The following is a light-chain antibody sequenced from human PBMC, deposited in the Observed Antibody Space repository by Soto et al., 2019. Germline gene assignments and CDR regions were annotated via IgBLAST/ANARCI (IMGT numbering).Light chain of an antibody. V-gene: IGKV1-12*01. CDR1: KGMARS. Sequence: FQLPRFHSPFLASVEDRVTFSCGPGKGMARSLPGYTQKSGQAPKFLIFAASTLQREVPSRFSASGSGTDFTLTINSLRPEDFGTYYCQQLNSFPYTFGQGTKL. J-gene: IGKJ2*01. CDR2: AAS. CDR3: QQLNSFPYT.